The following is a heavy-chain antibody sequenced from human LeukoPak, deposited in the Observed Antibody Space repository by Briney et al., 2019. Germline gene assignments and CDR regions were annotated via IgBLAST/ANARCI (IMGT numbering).Heavy chain of an antibody. CDR1: GFTFSSY. V-gene: IGHV3-21*04. CDR2: LSSNSGYI. J-gene: IGHJ4*02. D-gene: IGHD3-9*01. Sequence: PPGALTLSCAASGFTFSSYLCWGRRPPGKGLEWVSSLSSNSGYIYYTHSLKRRVTISRDNAKNPLYLHMKTLRAEDTAVYYFARGESRYIDWYLGFFDYWGQGTLVSVSS. CDR3: ARGESRYIDWYLGFFDY.